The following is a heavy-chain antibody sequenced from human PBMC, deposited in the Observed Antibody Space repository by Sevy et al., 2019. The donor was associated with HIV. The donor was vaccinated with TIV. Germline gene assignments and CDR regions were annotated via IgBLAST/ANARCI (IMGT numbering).Heavy chain of an antibody. V-gene: IGHV4-34*01. CDR2: INHSGST. CDR1: GGSFSGYY. D-gene: IGHD3-22*01. Sequence: SETLSLTCAVYGGSFSGYYWSWIRQPPGKGLEWIGEINHSGSTNYNPSLKSRVTISVDTSKNQFSLKLSSVTDADTAVYYCARGAYYYDSSGYPHYGMDVWGQGTTVTVSS. CDR3: ARGAYYYDSSGYPHYGMDV. J-gene: IGHJ6*02.